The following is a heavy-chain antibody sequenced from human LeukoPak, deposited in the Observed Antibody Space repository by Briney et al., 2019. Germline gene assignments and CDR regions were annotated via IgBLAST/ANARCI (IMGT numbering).Heavy chain of an antibody. J-gene: IGHJ6*02. CDR1: GYTFTSYG. CDR2: ISAYNGNT. V-gene: IGHV1-18*01. CDR3: ARYDCGGDCYLYYYYGMDV. D-gene: IGHD2-21*02. Sequence: ASVKVSCKASGYTFTSYGISWVRQAPGQGLEWMGWISAYNGNTNYAQKLQGRVTMTTDTSTSTAYMELRSLRSDDTAVYYCARYDCGGDCYLYYYYGMDVWGQGTTVTVS.